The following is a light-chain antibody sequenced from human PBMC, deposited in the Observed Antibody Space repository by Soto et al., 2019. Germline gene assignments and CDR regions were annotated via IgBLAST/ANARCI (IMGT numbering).Light chain of an antibody. CDR3: QQYDYRPRT. Sequence: IPQTPSPSTLSASIGERVTITCLAIQSVGKWLAWYEQEPGKAPKVLIYDAANLETGVASRCSGSGSGTDFTFTISSLQPEDIAAYYCQQYDYRPRTFGGGTKVDI. V-gene: IGKV1-33*01. J-gene: IGKJ4*02. CDR2: DAA. CDR1: QSVGKW.